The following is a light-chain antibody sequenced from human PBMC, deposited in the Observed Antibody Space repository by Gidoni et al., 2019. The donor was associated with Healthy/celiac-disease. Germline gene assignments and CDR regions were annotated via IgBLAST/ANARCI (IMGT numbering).Light chain of an antibody. CDR2: DVS. CDR1: SSDVGGYNY. V-gene: IGLV2-14*03. Sequence: QSPLPPPASVSASPGQSITIACTGTSSDVGGYNYVSRYQQHPGKAPKLMIYDVSNRPSVVSNRVSGSKSGNTASLTISGRQAEDEADYYCSSYTSSSIPHVVFGGGTKLTVL. J-gene: IGLJ2*01. CDR3: SSYTSSSIPHVV.